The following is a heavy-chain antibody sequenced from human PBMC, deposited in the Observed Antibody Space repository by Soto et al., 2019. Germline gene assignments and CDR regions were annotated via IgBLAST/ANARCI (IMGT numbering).Heavy chain of an antibody. CDR3: ARSESPSSGYYRTEYFQH. V-gene: IGHV4-4*02. Sequence: QVQLQESGPGLVKPSGTLSLTCAVSGGSISSSNWWSWVRQPPGKGLEWIGEIYHSGSTNYNPSLKRRVTISVDKSKNQFSLKLSSVTAADTAVYYCARSESPSSGYYRTEYFQHWGQGTLVTVSS. CDR2: IYHSGST. J-gene: IGHJ1*01. D-gene: IGHD3-22*01. CDR1: GGSISSSNW.